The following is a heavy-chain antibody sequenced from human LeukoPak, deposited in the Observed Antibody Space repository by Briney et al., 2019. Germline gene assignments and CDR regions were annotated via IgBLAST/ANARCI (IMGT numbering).Heavy chain of an antibody. Sequence: ASQTLSLTCTVSGASVSSGGYYWSWIRQHPGKVLEWIGYISYSGSPYYNPSLKSRVTISVDTSRNQFSLKLSSVTAADTAVYYCARGPHCSSTSCYSEYFHHWGQGTLVTVSS. CDR3: ARGPHCSSTSCYSEYFHH. CDR2: ISYSGSP. J-gene: IGHJ1*01. V-gene: IGHV4-31*03. D-gene: IGHD2-2*01. CDR1: GASVSSGGYY.